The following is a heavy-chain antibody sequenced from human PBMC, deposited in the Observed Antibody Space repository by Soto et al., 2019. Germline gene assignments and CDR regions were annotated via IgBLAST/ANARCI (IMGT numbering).Heavy chain of an antibody. D-gene: IGHD2-8*02. Sequence: EVQLLESGGALIQAGGSLRLSCVASGFTFSTYAMNWVRQPPGKGLEWVSTISYSGDSTYYADSVKGRFTISRDNSRNTLYLEMNSLRAEDSALYYCASRRLDYCTGTGCYVLDYWGQGTLVTVSS. CDR2: ISYSGDST. V-gene: IGHV3-23*01. CDR3: ASRRLDYCTGTGCYVLDY. CDR1: GFTFSTYA. J-gene: IGHJ4*02.